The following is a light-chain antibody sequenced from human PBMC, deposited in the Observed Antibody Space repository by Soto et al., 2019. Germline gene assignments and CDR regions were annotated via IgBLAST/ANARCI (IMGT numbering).Light chain of an antibody. CDR2: KAS. CDR1: QSISSW. J-gene: IGKJ1*01. Sequence: DIQMTQSPSTLSASVGDRVTITCRASQSISSWLAWYQQKPGKAPKLLIYKASSLESGVPSWFSGSGSGTEFTLTISSLQPDDFATSYCQQYNSSWTFGQGTKVEIK. CDR3: QQYNSSWT. V-gene: IGKV1-5*03.